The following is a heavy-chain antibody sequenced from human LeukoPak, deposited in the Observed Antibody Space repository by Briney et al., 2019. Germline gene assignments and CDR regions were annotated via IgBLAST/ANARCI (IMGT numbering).Heavy chain of an antibody. CDR3: ARRGRSSSWYARGAFDI. V-gene: IGHV3-23*01. CDR1: GFTSSSYA. CDR2: ISGSGGST. D-gene: IGHD6-13*01. J-gene: IGHJ3*02. Sequence: GGSLRLSCAASGFTSSSYAMSWVRQGPGKGLEWVSAISGSGGSTYYADSVKGRFTISRDNAKNSLYLQMNSLRAEDTAVYYCARRGRSSSWYARGAFDIWGQGTMVTVSS.